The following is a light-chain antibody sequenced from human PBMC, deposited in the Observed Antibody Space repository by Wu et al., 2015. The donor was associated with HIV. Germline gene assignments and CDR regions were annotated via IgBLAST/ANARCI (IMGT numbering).Light chain of an antibody. V-gene: IGKV1-5*03. CDR1: QSINSW. CDR2: KAS. Sequence: IQMTQSPSTLSASVGDRVIITCRASQSINSWLAWYQQKPGKAPNLLIYKASSLKSGVPSRFIGSGSGTEFTLTISSLQPDDFATYYCQQYNSYPTFGQGTKVEIK. J-gene: IGKJ1*01. CDR3: QQYNSYPT.